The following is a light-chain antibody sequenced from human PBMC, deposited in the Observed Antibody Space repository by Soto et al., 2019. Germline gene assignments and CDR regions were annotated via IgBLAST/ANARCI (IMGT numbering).Light chain of an antibody. J-gene: IGKJ1*01. V-gene: IGKV1-39*01. CDR1: QGISTY. Sequence: DIQMTQSPSSLSASVGDRVTITCRASQGISTYLNWYQQKPGKAPKVLIYAASSLQSGVPSRFSGSGSETDFTLTISSLQPEDFATYYCQQSYSAPWTFGQGTKVDIK. CDR3: QQSYSAPWT. CDR2: AAS.